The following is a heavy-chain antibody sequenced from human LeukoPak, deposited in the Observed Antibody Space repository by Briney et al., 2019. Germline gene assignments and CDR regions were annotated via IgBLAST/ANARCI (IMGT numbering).Heavy chain of an antibody. V-gene: IGHV3-7*01. J-gene: IGHJ6*03. CDR2: IKQDGSEK. CDR3: ARAPGIVVVPQIGNYYYYYMDV. CDR1: GFTFSSYW. D-gene: IGHD3-22*01. Sequence: PGRSLRLSCAASGFTFSSYWMSWVRQAPGKGLEWVANIKQDGSEKYYVDSVKGRFTISRDNAKNSLYLQMNSLRAEDTAVYYCARAPGIVVVPQIGNYYYYYMDVWGKGTTVTVSS.